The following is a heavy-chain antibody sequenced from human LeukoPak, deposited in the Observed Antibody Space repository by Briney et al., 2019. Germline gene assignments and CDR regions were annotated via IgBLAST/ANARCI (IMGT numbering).Heavy chain of an antibody. D-gene: IGHD3-10*01. J-gene: IGHJ5*02. V-gene: IGHV4-30-4*08. CDR1: GGSISSGDYY. CDR2: IYYNGST. Sequence: SQTLSLTCTVSGGSISSGDYYWSWIRQPPGKGLEWIGYIYYNGSTYYNPSLKSRVTISVDTSKNQLSLKLSSVTAADTAVYYCARTSLGGAWFDPWGQGTLVTVSS. CDR3: ARTSLGGAWFDP.